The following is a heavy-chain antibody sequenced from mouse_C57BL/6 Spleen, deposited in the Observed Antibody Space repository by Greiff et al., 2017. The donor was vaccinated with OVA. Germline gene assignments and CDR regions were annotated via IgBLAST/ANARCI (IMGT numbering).Heavy chain of an antibody. CDR2: ISSGSSTI. CDR1: GFTFSDYG. CDR3: ARDTLPTGSDLDY. Sequence: EVHLVESGGGLVKPGGSLKLSCAASGFTFSDYGMHWVRQAPEKGLEWVAYISSGSSTIYYADTVKGRFTISRDNAKNTLFLQMPSLRSEDTAMYYCARDTLPTGSDLDYWGQGTTLTVSS. V-gene: IGHV5-17*01. J-gene: IGHJ2*01. D-gene: IGHD4-1*02.